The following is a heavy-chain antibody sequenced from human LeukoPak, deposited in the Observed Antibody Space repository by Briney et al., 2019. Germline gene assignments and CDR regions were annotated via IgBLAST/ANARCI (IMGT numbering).Heavy chain of an antibody. Sequence: GGSLRLSCAASGFTFSSYNMNWVRQAPGKGLEWVSFISSSSSTIYYADSVKGRFTISRDNSKSSLYLQLNSLRAEDTAVYYCARTLFLRYDDSIGPWGQGTLVTVSS. CDR2: ISSSSSTI. V-gene: IGHV3-48*04. CDR1: GFTFSSYN. J-gene: IGHJ5*02. D-gene: IGHD3-22*01. CDR3: ARTLFLRYDDSIGP.